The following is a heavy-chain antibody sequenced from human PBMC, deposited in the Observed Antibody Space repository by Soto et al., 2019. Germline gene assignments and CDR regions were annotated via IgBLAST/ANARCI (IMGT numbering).Heavy chain of an antibody. Sequence: QVQLVQSGAEVKKPGSSVKVSCKASGGTFSSYAISWVRQAPGQGLEWMGGIIPIFGTANYAQKFQGRVTITADESTSTAYMELSSPRSEDTAVYYCARALYYGDYYYYGMDVWGQGTTVTVSS. J-gene: IGHJ6*02. CDR1: GGTFSSYA. V-gene: IGHV1-69*12. CDR2: IIPIFGTA. CDR3: ARALYYGDYYYYGMDV. D-gene: IGHD4-17*01.